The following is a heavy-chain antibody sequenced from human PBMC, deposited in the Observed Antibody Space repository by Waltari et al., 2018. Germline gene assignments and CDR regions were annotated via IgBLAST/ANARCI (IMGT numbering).Heavy chain of an antibody. J-gene: IGHJ4*02. Sequence: QVQLVQSGAEVKKPGASVKVSCKASGYTFTSYDINWVRQAPGKGLEWMVGFEPEYVEPTYAQKFQGRVTMTEDTSTDTAYMELSSLRSEDTAVYYCATDEEQWLAFDYWGQGTLVTVSS. D-gene: IGHD6-19*01. V-gene: IGHV1-24*01. CDR1: GYTFTSYD. CDR2: FEPEYVEP. CDR3: ATDEEQWLAFDY.